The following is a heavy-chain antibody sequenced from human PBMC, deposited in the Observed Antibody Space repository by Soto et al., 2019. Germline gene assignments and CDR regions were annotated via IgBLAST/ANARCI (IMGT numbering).Heavy chain of an antibody. Sequence: ASVKVSCKASGYTFTSYAMHWVRQAPGQRLEWMGWINAGNGNTKYSQKFQGRVTITRDTSASTAYMELSSLRSEDTAVYYCARGEDSSSWYGRFHYYYYGMDVWGQGTTVTV. V-gene: IGHV1-3*01. D-gene: IGHD6-13*01. CDR1: GYTFTSYA. CDR2: INAGNGNT. CDR3: ARGEDSSSWYGRFHYYYYGMDV. J-gene: IGHJ6*02.